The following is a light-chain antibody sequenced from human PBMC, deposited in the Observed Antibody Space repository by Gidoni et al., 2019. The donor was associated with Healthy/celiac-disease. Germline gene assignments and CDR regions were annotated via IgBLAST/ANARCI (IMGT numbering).Light chain of an antibody. CDR1: QSIGSY. J-gene: IGKJ2*01. CDR2: AAT. CDR3: QQSYSTPLIYT. Sequence: DIQLTQSPSSLSASVGDRVTITCRASQSIGSYLNLDQQKSGKAPKLLIYAATSLQSWVPSRFSGSGSGTDFTFTISSLQPEDFATYYCQQSYSTPLIYTFGQGTKLEIK. V-gene: IGKV1-39*01.